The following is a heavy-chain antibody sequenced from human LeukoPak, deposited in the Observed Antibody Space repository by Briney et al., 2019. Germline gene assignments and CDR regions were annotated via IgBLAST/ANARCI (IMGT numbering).Heavy chain of an antibody. CDR3: ATFAQYCSSTSCYHLD. D-gene: IGHD2-2*01. J-gene: IGHJ4*02. Sequence: ASVKVSCKVSGYTFTELSMHWVRQAPGKGLEWMGGFDPEDGETIYAQKFQGRVTMTEDTSTDTAYMELSSLRSEDTAVYYCATFAQYCSSTSCYHLDWGQGTLVTVSS. V-gene: IGHV1-24*01. CDR1: GYTFTELS. CDR2: FDPEDGET.